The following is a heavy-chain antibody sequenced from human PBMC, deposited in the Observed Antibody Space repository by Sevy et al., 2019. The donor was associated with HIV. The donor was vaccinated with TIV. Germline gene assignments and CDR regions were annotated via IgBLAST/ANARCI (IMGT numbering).Heavy chain of an antibody. CDR3: ARGPKPLRSDYGDYRGVGYYFDS. Sequence: SETLSLTCTVSGGSISSGDYHWSWIRQPPGKGLEYIGYIYHSGTTYYNPSLKSRLTISVDTPKNQFSLKLTSVTTADTAVYYCARGPKPLRSDYGDYRGVGYYFDSWGQGTLVTVSS. V-gene: IGHV4-30-4*01. CDR2: IYHSGTT. J-gene: IGHJ4*02. CDR1: GGSISSGDYH. D-gene: IGHD4-17*01.